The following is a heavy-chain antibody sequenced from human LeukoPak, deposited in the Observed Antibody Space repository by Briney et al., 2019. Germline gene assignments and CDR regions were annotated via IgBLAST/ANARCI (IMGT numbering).Heavy chain of an antibody. CDR1: RGSISSTTYY. CDR2: IYYSGST. D-gene: IGHD3-10*01. V-gene: IGHV4-39*07. J-gene: IGHJ3*02. Sequence: SETLSLTCTVSRGSISSTTYYWGWIRQPPGKGLECIGTIYYSGSTYYNPSLKSRVTISVDTSKNQFSLKLSSVTAADTAVYYCARGTRITMVRGRGAFDIWGQGTMVTVSS. CDR3: ARGTRITMVRGRGAFDI.